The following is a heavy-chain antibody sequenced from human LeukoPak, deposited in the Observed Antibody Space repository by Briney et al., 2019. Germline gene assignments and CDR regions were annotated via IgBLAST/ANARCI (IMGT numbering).Heavy chain of an antibody. CDR1: GYTFSSYF. J-gene: IGHJ4*02. Sequence: GASVKVSCKASGYTFSSYFMHWVRHAPGQGLEWMGIINPSDGSTSYARELQGRVTMTRDTSTGTVYMELSGLRAEDTAVYYCARVDVTFGLIGDYWGKGTLVTVSS. V-gene: IGHV1-46*01. CDR2: INPSDGST. D-gene: IGHD2-21*02. CDR3: ARVDVTFGLIGDY.